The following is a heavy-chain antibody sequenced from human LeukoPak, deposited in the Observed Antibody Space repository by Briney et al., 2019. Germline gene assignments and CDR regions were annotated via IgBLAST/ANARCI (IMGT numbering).Heavy chain of an antibody. CDR2: IWSDGSNE. CDR3: ARASGSFDY. V-gene: IGHV3-33*01. J-gene: IGHJ4*02. D-gene: IGHD3-10*01. Sequence: GGSLRLSCAASGFTFSDYGIHWVRQAPGKGLEWVVVIWSDGSNEYYADSVKGRFTISRENSKNTLYLQMNSLRVEDTAVYYCARASGSFDYWGQGTLVTVSS. CDR1: GFTFSDYG.